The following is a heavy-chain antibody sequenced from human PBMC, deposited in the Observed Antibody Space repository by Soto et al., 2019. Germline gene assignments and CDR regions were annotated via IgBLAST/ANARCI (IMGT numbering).Heavy chain of an antibody. CDR3: AKDEDILSWFDY. D-gene: IGHD3-9*01. CDR1: GFTFSSHA. Sequence: PGGSLRLSCAVSGFTFSSHAMSWVRQAPGKGLECVSSITGSGDSTYYADSVKGRFTISRDNSKNTLYLQMNSLRAEDTAVYYCAKDEDILSWFDYWGQGTLVTVSS. CDR2: ITGSGDST. J-gene: IGHJ4*02. V-gene: IGHV3-23*01.